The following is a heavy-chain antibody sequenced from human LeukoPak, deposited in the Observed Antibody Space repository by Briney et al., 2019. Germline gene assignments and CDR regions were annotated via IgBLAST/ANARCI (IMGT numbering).Heavy chain of an antibody. V-gene: IGHV1-8*02. CDR3: ARGTKYVYFYYMDV. CDR2: MNPNSGNT. Sequence: GASVKVSCKASGYTFTSYDINWVRQATGQGLEWMGWMNPNSGNTGYAQKFQGRVTMTRDTSISTAYMELSRLRSDDTAVYYCARGTKYVYFYYMDVWGKGTTVTISS. CDR1: GYTFTSYD. D-gene: IGHD3-16*01. J-gene: IGHJ6*03.